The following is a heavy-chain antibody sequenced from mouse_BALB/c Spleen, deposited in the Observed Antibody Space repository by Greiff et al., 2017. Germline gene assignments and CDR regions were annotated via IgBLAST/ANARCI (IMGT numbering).Heavy chain of an antibody. CDR3: ARYLGPGYAMDY. V-gene: IGHV3-8*02. CDR2: ISYSGST. Sequence: EVKLVESGPSLVKPSQTLSLTCSVTGDSITSGYWNWIRKFPGNKLEYMGYISYSGSTYYNPSLKSRISITRDTSKNQYYLQLNSVTTEDTATYYCARYLGPGYAMDYWGQGTSVTVSS. D-gene: IGHD3-1*01. CDR1: GDSITSGY. J-gene: IGHJ4*01.